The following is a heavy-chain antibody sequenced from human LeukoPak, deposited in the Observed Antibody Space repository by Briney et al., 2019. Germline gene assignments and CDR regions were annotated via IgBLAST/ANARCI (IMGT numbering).Heavy chain of an antibody. V-gene: IGHV3-9*01. CDR1: GFTFDDYA. CDR3: AKGSRSSRGSFDY. J-gene: IGHJ4*02. Sequence: GGSLTLSCAACGFTFDDYAMHWVRPAPGKGLEGVSGISWNSGSIGYADSVKGRFTISRDNAKNSLYLQMNSLRAEDTALYYCAKGSRSSRGSFDYWGQGTLVTVSS. CDR2: ISWNSGSI. D-gene: IGHD6-13*01.